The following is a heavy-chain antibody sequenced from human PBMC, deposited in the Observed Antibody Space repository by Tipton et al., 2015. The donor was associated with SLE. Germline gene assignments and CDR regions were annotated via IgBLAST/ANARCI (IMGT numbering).Heavy chain of an antibody. J-gene: IGHJ6*03. CDR1: GFTFSSYW. Sequence: SLRLSCAASGFTFSSYWMHWVRQAPGKGLVWVSRINSDGSSTSYADSVKGRFTISRDNAKNTLYLQMNSLRAEDTAVYYCARGRVLPAAISDYYYYMDVWGKGTTVTVSS. V-gene: IGHV3-74*01. D-gene: IGHD2-2*02. CDR2: INSDGSST. CDR3: ARGRVLPAAISDYYYYMDV.